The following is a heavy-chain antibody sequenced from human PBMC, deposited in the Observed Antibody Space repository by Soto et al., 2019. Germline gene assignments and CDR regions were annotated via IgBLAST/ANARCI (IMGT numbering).Heavy chain of an antibody. V-gene: IGHV4-34*01. CDR2: INHSGST. Sequence: SETLSLTCAVYGGSFSGYYWSWIRQPPGKGLEWIGEINHSGSTNYNPSLKSRVTISVDTSKNQFSLKLSSVTAADTAVYYCARGVGNPRAPVFDYWGQGTLVTVSS. CDR3: ARGVGNPRAPVFDY. J-gene: IGHJ4*02. D-gene: IGHD1-26*01. CDR1: GGSFSGYY.